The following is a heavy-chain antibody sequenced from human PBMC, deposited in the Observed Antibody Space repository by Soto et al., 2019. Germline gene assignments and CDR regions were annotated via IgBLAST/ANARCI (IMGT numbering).Heavy chain of an antibody. CDR1: GFTFSSYA. Sequence: EVQLLESGGGLVQPGGSLRLSCAASGFTFSSYAMSWVRQAPGKGLEWVSAISGSGGSTYYADSVKGRFTISRDNSKNTLYLQMNSLRAEDTAVYYCAKDLPGYFDWLYAFDIWGQGTMVTVSS. D-gene: IGHD3-9*01. CDR3: AKDLPGYFDWLYAFDI. J-gene: IGHJ3*02. V-gene: IGHV3-23*01. CDR2: ISGSGGST.